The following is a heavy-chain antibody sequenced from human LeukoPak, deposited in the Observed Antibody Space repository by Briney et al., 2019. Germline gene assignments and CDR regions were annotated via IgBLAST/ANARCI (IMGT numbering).Heavy chain of an antibody. CDR2: ISYDGSTE. D-gene: IGHD5-24*01. CDR3: AKDYRRDGRNYYFDY. J-gene: IGHJ4*02. CDR1: GFTFSNYG. Sequence: TGGSLRLSCAASGFTFSNYGMHWVRQAPGKGLEWVAVISYDGSTEQYSDSVKGRSTISRDNSKNTLYLQMDSLRPEDTAVYYCAKDYRRDGRNYYFDYWGQGTLVTLSS. V-gene: IGHV3-30*18.